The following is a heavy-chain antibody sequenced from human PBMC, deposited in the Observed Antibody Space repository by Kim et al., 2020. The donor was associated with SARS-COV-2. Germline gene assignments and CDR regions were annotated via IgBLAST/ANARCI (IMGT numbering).Heavy chain of an antibody. V-gene: IGHV4-59*13. CDR2: IYYSGST. CDR3: AKGYGDLPDYYYYYGMDV. J-gene: IGHJ6*02. D-gene: IGHD4-17*01. CDR1: GGSISSYY. Sequence: SETLSLTCTVSGGSISSYYWSWIRQPPGKGLEWIGYIYYSGSTNYNPSLKSRVTISVDTSKNQFSLKLSSVTAADTAVYYCAKGYGDLPDYYYYYGMDVWGQGTTVTVSS.